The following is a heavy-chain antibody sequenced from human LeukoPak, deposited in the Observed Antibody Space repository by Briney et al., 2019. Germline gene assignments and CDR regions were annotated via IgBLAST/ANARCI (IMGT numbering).Heavy chain of an antibody. CDR3: ARHLSGVTGYTYGRGIDY. D-gene: IGHD5-18*01. V-gene: IGHV3-7*01. J-gene: IGHJ4*02. Sequence: GGSLRLSCAASGFTLSSYWMSWVRQAPGKGLEWVANIKQDGSEKYYVDSVKGRFTISRDNAKTSLYLQMISLRAEDTAVYYCARHLSGVTGYTYGRGIDYWGQGTLVTVSS. CDR2: IKQDGSEK. CDR1: GFTLSSYW.